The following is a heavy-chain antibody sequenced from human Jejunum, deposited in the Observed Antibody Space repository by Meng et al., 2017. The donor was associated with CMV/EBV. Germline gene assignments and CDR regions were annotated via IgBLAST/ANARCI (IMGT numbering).Heavy chain of an antibody. CDR1: GYTFTGYY. J-gene: IGHJ4*02. Sequence: HLVQSGGEVQNPXXXXKXSCKASGYTFTGYYLYWVRQAPGQRIESMGWINPHSGGTNFAQKFRGRVTMTRDTSMSTAFMELSGLTSDDTAVYYCARVRTVTSPFDLWGQGTLVTVSS. V-gene: IGHV1-2*02. CDR3: ARVRTVTSPFDL. D-gene: IGHD4-17*01. CDR2: INPHSGGT.